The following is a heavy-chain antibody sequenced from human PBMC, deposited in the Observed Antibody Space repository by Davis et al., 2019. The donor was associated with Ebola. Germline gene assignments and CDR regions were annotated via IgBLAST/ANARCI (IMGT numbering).Heavy chain of an antibody. CDR3: ARDRLGAGVDLDY. V-gene: IGHV4-59*01. J-gene: IGHJ4*02. CDR1: GGSISSYY. Sequence: SETLSLTCTVPGGSISSYYWSWIRQPPGKGLEWIGYIYSSGSTNYNPSLKSRVTISLDTSKNQFSLKLTSLTAADTAVYYCARDRLGAGVDLDYWGQGTRVTVSS. CDR2: IYSSGST. D-gene: IGHD6-19*01.